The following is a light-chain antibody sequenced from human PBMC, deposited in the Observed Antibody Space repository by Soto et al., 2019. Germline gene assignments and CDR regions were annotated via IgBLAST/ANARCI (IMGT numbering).Light chain of an antibody. Sequence: QSVVTQPPSASQTPGQRVTISCSGSRSNVGRNSVSWYQHVPGTAPKLLIYSHDQRPSGVPDRISASRSGTAASLAISGLRSEDEAFYYCAARDDGLNRHVFGTGTKLTVL. CDR3: AARDDGLNRHV. J-gene: IGLJ1*01. CDR2: SHD. V-gene: IGLV1-44*01. CDR1: RSNVGRNS.